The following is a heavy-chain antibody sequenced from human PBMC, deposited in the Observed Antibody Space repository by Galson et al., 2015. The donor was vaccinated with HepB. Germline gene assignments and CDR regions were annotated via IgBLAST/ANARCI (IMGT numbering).Heavy chain of an antibody. J-gene: IGHJ1*01. V-gene: IGHV1-2*02. Sequence: SVKVSCKASGYTFTGYYMHWVRQAPGQGLEWMGWINPNSGGTNYAQKFQGRVTMTRDTSISTAYMELSRLRSDDTAVYYCARVPTSHSGSLDAEYFQHWGQGTLVTVSS. CDR3: ARVPTSHSGSLDAEYFQH. D-gene: IGHD1-26*01. CDR2: INPNSGGT. CDR1: GYTFTGYY.